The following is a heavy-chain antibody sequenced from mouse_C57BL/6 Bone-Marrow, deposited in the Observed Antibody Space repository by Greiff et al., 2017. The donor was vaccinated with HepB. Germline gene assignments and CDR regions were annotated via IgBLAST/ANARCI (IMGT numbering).Heavy chain of an antibody. CDR1: GYAFTNYL. Sequence: QVQLKQSGAELVRPGTSVKVSCKASGYAFTNYLIEWVKQRPGQGLEWIGVINPGSGSTNYNEKFKSKATLTVDTSSSTAYMQLSSLTSEDSAVYYCARRGNSNYVAYWGQGTLVTVSA. V-gene: IGHV1-54*01. D-gene: IGHD2-5*01. J-gene: IGHJ3*01. CDR2: INPGSGST. CDR3: ARRGNSNYVAY.